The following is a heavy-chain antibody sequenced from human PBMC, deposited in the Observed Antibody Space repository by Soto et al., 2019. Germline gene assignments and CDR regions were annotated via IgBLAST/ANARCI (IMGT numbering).Heavy chain of an antibody. CDR3: TTIEWLLLRLDAFDI. J-gene: IGHJ3*02. V-gene: IGHV3-15*01. CDR1: GFTFSNAW. CDR2: IKSKTDGGTT. D-gene: IGHD3-22*01. Sequence: GGSLRLSCAASGFTFSNAWMSWVRQAPGKGLEWVGRIKSKTDGGTTDYAAPVKGRFTISRDDSKNTLYLQMNSLKTEDTAVYYYTTIEWLLLRLDAFDIWGQGTMVTVSS.